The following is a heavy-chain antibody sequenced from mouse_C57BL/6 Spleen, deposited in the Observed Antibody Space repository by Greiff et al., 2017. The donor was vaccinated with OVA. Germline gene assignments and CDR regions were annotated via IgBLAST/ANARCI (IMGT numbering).Heavy chain of an antibody. J-gene: IGHJ3*01. D-gene: IGHD2-4*01. V-gene: IGHV3-1*01. Sequence: EVQLQESGPGMVKPSQSLSLTCTVTGYSITSGYDWHWIRHFPGNKLEWMGYISYSGSTNYNPSLKSRISITHDTSKNHFFLKLNSVTTEDTATYYCASRKNYDFFAYWGQGTLVTVSA. CDR2: ISYSGST. CDR3: ASRKNYDFFAY. CDR1: GYSITSGYD.